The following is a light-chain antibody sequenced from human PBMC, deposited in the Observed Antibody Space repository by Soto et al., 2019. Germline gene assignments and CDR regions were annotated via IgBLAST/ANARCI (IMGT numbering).Light chain of an antibody. CDR1: SSNIGSNT. CDR2: SNN. CDR3: AAWDATLNGL. Sequence: QSVLTQPPSVSGTPGQRVTISCSGSSSNIGSNTVNWYQQVPGTAPKLLIYSNNQRPSGVPDRFSGSKSGTSASLAISGLQSEDEADYYCAAWDATLNGLFGGGTKVTFL. J-gene: IGLJ2*01. V-gene: IGLV1-44*01.